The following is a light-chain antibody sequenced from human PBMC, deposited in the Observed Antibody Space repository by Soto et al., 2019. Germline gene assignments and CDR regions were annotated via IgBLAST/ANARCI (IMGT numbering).Light chain of an antibody. Sequence: EIVLTQSPGTLSLSPGERATLSCRASQSVNSRFLAWYQQKPGQAPSLLIYGVSLRATGIPDRFSGSGSGTDFTLIISRLEPEDFAVYYCQHYDGPPFTFGPGTKVDIK. CDR1: QSVNSRF. J-gene: IGKJ3*01. CDR3: QHYDGPPFT. V-gene: IGKV3-20*01. CDR2: GVS.